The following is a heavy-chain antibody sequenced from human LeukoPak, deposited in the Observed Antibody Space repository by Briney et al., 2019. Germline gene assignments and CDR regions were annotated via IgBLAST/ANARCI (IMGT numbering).Heavy chain of an antibody. Sequence: GESLKISCKGSGYSFTSYWIGWVRQMPGKGLEWMGIIYPGDSVTRYSPSFQGQVTFSADKSISTAYLQWSSLKASDTAMYYCARDCSSTSCYPYGFDPWGQGTLVTVSS. CDR2: IYPGDSVT. D-gene: IGHD2-2*01. J-gene: IGHJ5*02. CDR3: ARDCSSTSCYPYGFDP. CDR1: GYSFTSYW. V-gene: IGHV5-51*01.